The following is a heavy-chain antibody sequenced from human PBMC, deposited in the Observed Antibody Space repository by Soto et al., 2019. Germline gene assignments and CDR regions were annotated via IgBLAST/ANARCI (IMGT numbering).Heavy chain of an antibody. V-gene: IGHV1-46*01. J-gene: IGHJ5*02. Sequence: APVKVSCKASGYTFTDYRVIWGLQAPGQGLEWMGIINPSGGSTNYAPNFQGRVTLTRDSFTSTVYMELSNLRSEDTAVYYCARPAGRLANWFDPWGQGTLVTVSS. CDR1: GYTFTDYR. D-gene: IGHD6-13*01. CDR2: INPSGGST. CDR3: ARPAGRLANWFDP.